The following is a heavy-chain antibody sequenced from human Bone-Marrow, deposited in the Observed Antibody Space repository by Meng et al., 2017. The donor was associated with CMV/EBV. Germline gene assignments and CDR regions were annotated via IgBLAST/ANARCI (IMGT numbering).Heavy chain of an antibody. J-gene: IGHJ5*02. D-gene: IGHD2-2*01. Sequence: CSASGYTFIIYGISWVPPAPGPGLEWMGWISAYNGNTNYAQKLQGRVTLTTDTSTSTAYMELRGLRSDDTAVYYCARGQLPPRFDPWGQGTLVTVSS. CDR1: GYTFIIYG. V-gene: IGHV1-18*01. CDR3: ARGQLPPRFDP. CDR2: ISAYNGNT.